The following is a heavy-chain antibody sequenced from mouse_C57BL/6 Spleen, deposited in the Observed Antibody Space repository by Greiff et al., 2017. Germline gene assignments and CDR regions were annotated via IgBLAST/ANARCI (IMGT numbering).Heavy chain of an antibody. V-gene: IGHV1-26*01. Sequence: EVQLQQSGPELVKPGASVKISCKASGYTFTDYYMNWVKQSHGKSLEWIGDINPNNGGTSYNQKFKGKATLTVDKSSSTAYMELRSLTSEDSAVYYCASHSFYYEYDWFADWGQGTLVTVSA. CDR1: GYTFTDYY. D-gene: IGHD2-4*01. CDR2: INPNNGGT. CDR3: ASHSFYYEYDWFAD. J-gene: IGHJ3*01.